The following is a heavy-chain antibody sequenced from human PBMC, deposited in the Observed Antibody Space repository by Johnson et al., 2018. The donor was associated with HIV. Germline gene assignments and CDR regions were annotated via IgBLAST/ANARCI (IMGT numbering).Heavy chain of an antibody. D-gene: IGHD6-6*01. CDR3: ASYSSSDAFDI. CDR1: GFTVSSNY. Sequence: VQLVESGGGLVKPGGSLRLSCAASGFTVSSNYMTWVRQAPGKRLEWVSVIYSGGTTYNADSVKGRFTISRDNAKNSLYLQMNSLRAEDTAVYYCASYSSSDAFDIWGQGTMVTFSS. CDR2: IYSGGTT. J-gene: IGHJ3*02. V-gene: IGHV3-66*01.